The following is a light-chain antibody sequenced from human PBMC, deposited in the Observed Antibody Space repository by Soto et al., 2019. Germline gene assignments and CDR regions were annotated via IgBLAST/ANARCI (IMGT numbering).Light chain of an antibody. V-gene: IGKV1-39*01. CDR1: QSIDNY. CDR3: QQSYSSPET. J-gene: IGKJ1*01. Sequence: DIQMTQSPSSLSASVGDRVTITCRASQSIDNYLNWYQQKPGKAPNLLIYAASTLLSGVPSRFSVRGSGTHFTLTISSLQPEELATYYCQQSYSSPETFGQGTKVEIK. CDR2: AAS.